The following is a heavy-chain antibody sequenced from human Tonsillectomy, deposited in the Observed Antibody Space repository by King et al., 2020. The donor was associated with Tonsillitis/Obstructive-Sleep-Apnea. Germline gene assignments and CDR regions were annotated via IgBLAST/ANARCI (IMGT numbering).Heavy chain of an antibody. CDR1: GGSFSGYY. J-gene: IGHJ4*02. CDR2: INHSGST. D-gene: IGHD6-13*01. Sequence: VQLQQWGAGLLKPSETLSLTCAVYGGSFSGYYWSWIRQPPGKGLEWIGEINHSGSTNYNPSLKSRVTISVDTSKNQFSLKLSYGTAADTAVYYCAAGAYYFDYWGQGTLVTVSS. V-gene: IGHV4-34*01. CDR3: AAGAYYFDY.